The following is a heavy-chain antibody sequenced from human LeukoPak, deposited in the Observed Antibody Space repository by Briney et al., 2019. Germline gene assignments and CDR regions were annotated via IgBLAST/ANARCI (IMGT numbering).Heavy chain of an antibody. CDR1: GGSMNNYY. CDR2: IYHTGGA. V-gene: IGHV4-59*01. CDR3: ARGEWSHDY. Sequence: SETLSLTCTVSGGSMNNYYWSWIRQPPGKGLEWLGYIYHTGGAYYNPSLKSRVAMSIDRSKNQFSLNLNSVTAADTAVYYCARGEWSHDYWGQGTLVTVSS. J-gene: IGHJ4*02. D-gene: IGHD3-3*01.